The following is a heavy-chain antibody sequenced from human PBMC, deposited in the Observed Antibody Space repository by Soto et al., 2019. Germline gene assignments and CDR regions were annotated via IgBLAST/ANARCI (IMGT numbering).Heavy chain of an antibody. D-gene: IGHD5-12*01. CDR2: IRSKANSYAT. CDR3: TRQWSGYDLLYFDY. V-gene: IGHV3-73*02. CDR1: GFTFSGSA. J-gene: IGHJ4*02. Sequence: EVQLVESGGGLVQPGGSLKLSCAAPGFTFSGSAMHWVRQASGKGLEWVGRIRSKANSYATAYAASVKGRFTISRDDSKNTAYLQMNSLKTEDTAVYYCTRQWSGYDLLYFDYWGQGTLVTVSS.